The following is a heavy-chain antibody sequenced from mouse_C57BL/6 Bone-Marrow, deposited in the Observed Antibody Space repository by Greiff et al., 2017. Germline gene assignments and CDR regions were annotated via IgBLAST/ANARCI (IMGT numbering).Heavy chain of an antibody. J-gene: IGHJ3*01. Sequence: EVKLMESGGDLVKPGGSLKLSCAASGFTFSSYGMSWVRQTPDKRLEWVATISSGGSYTYYPDSVKGRFTISRDNAKNTLYLQMSSLKSEDTAMYYCARVPYWGQGTLVTVSA. CDR1: GFTFSSYG. CDR3: ARVPY. CDR2: ISSGGSYT. V-gene: IGHV5-6*01.